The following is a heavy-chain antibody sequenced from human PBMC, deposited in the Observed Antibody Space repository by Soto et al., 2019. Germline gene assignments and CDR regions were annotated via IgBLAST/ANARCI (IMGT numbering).Heavy chain of an antibody. V-gene: IGHV3-21*01. D-gene: IGHD3-3*01. CDR3: ARDGYDFWSGYDYYYYGMDV. CDR2: ISSSSYI. J-gene: IGHJ6*02. CDR1: GYTFSSYS. Sequence: GGSLRLSCAASGYTFSSYSMNWVRQAPGKGLEWVSSISSSSYIYYADSVKGRFTISRDNAKNSLYLQMNSLRAEDTAVYYCARDGYDFWSGYDYYYYGMDVWGQGTTVTVSS.